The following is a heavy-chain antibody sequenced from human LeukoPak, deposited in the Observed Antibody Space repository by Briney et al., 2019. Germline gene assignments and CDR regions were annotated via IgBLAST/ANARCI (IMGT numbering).Heavy chain of an antibody. D-gene: IGHD3-3*02. CDR3: ARAPSNAHFDY. CDR2: IYSGGST. CDR1: GFTVRNNY. J-gene: IGHJ4*02. V-gene: IGHV3-66*01. Sequence: VGSLRLSCAASGFTVRNNYMSWVRQAPGKGLEWVSLIYSGGSTYYADSVKGRVTISRDNSNNTVYLQMNSLRAEDTAVYYCARAPSNAHFDYWGQGTLVTVSS.